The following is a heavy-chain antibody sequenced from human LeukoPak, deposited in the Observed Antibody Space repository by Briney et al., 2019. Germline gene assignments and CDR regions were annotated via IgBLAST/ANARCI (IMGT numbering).Heavy chain of an antibody. D-gene: IGHD6-19*01. J-gene: IGHJ4*02. CDR2: INHSGTT. CDR3: ATSTGVAVAGQIDY. V-gene: IGHV4-34*01. Sequence: PSETLSLTCTISGGSISTYYWNWIRQPPGKGLEWIGEINHSGTTNYNPSLKSRVTISVDTSKNQFSLKLSSVTAADTAVYYCATSTGVAVAGQIDYWGQGTLVTVSS. CDR1: GGSISTYY.